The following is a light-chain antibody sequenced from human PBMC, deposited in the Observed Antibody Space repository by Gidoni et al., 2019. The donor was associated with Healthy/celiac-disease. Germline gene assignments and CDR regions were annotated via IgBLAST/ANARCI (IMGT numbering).Light chain of an antibody. CDR2: AAS. CDR1: QSISSY. V-gene: IGKV1-39*01. CDR3: QQSYSTPLT. J-gene: IGKJ4*01. Sequence: DLQMTQSPSSLSASVGDRVTITCRASQSISSYLNWYQKKPGKAPKLLIYAASSLQSGVPSRFSGSGSGTDFTLTISSLQPEEFATYYCQQSYSTPLTFGGXTKVEIK.